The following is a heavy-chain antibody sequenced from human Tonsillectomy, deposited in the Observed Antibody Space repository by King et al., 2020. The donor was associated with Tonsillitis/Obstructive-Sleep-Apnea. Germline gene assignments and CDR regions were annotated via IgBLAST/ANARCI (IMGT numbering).Heavy chain of an antibody. CDR3: ARLRVGATN. CDR2: IAYDGRNR. CDR1: GFTFSSYA. V-gene: IGHV3-30*04. Sequence: VQLVESGGGVVQPERSLRLSCEASGFTFSSYAMHWVRQAPGKGLEWVAVIAYDGRNRFYADSVKGRFTISRDNSKNTLYLQMSSLRAQDTSVYCCARLRVGATNWGQGTLLTVSS. J-gene: IGHJ4*02. D-gene: IGHD1-26*01.